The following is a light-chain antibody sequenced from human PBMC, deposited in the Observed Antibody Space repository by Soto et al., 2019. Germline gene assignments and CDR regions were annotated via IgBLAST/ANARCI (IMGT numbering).Light chain of an antibody. CDR2: GAS. Sequence: EVVLTQSPGTLSLSRGERATLSCRASQSVSSSYLAWYQQKPGQAPRLLIYGASSRATGIPDRFSGSGSGTDFTLEISRVETDDVGIYYCMQSTQLPPTFGQGTRLEIK. J-gene: IGKJ5*01. V-gene: IGKV3-20*01. CDR3: MQSTQLPPT. CDR1: QSVSSSY.